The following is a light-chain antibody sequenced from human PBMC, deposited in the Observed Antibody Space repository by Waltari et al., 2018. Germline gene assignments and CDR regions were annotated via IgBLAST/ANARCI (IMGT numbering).Light chain of an antibody. CDR2: DDS. CDR1: NIGGKS. CDR3: QVWDSSSDHVV. V-gene: IGLV3-21*03. J-gene: IGLJ2*01. Sequence: SYVLTQPPSVSVAPGKTASITCGGNNIGGKSVHWYQQKPGQAPVLVVSDDSDRPSGITERFSGANTGNTATLTINRVEGGEEADYYCQVWDSSSDHVVFGGGTKLTVL.